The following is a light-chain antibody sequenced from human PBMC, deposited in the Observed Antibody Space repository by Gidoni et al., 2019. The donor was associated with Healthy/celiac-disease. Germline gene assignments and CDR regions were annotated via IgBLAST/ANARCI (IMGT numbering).Light chain of an antibody. J-gene: IGKJ2*03. CDR1: QSISSY. CDR3: QQSYSTPYS. Sequence: IQMTQSPYSLSASVGDRVTITCRASQSISSYLNCYQQKPGKAPKLLIYAASSLQSGVPSRFSGSGSGTDFTLTISSLQPEDFATYYCQQSYSTPYSFGQGTKLEIK. CDR2: AAS. V-gene: IGKV1-39*01.